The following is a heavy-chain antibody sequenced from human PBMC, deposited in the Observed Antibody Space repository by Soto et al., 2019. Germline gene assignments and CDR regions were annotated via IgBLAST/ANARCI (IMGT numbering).Heavy chain of an antibody. CDR2: MNPNSGNT. J-gene: IGHJ4*02. Sequence: QVQLVQSGAEVKKPGASVKVSCKASGYTLTSYDINWVRQATGQGLEGMGWMNPNSGNTGYAQKFQGRVSKTRNTPINTAYMELSSLRSEDTAVYYCALGPNSVVVPAAIGKEYWGQRTLVNVS. V-gene: IGHV1-8*01. D-gene: IGHD2-2*02. CDR1: GYTLTSYD. CDR3: ALGPNSVVVPAAIGKEY.